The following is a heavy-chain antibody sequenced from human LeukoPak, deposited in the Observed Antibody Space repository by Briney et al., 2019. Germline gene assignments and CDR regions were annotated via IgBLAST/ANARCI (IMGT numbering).Heavy chain of an antibody. CDR3: ARRGGYSGYGPFDY. Sequence: SETLSLTCAVYGGSFSGYYWSWIRQPPGKGLEWIGSIYYSGSTYYNPSLKSRVTISVDTSKNQFSLKLSSVTAADTAVYYCARRGGYSGYGPFDYWGQGTLVTVSS. J-gene: IGHJ4*02. CDR1: GGSFSGYY. CDR2: IYYSGST. D-gene: IGHD5-12*01. V-gene: IGHV4-34*01.